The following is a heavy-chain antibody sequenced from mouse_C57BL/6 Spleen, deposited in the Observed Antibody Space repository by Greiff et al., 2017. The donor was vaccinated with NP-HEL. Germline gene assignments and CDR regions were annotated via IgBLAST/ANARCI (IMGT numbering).Heavy chain of an antibody. J-gene: IGHJ2*01. CDR1: GYTFTDYE. CDR3: TGSHYGSSPYYFDY. V-gene: IGHV1-15*01. CDR2: IDPETGGT. Sequence: VQLQQSGAELVRPGASVTLSCKASGYTFTDYEMHWVKQTPVHGLEWIGAIDPETGGTAYNQKFKGKAILTADKSSSTAYMELRSLTSEDSAVYYCTGSHYGSSPYYFDYWGQGTTLTVSS. D-gene: IGHD1-1*01.